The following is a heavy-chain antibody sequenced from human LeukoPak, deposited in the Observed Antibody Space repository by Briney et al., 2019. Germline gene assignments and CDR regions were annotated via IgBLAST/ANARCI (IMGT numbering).Heavy chain of an antibody. D-gene: IGHD3-10*01. Sequence: PGGSLSLSFAASGFTVSSNYMSWVRQAAGKGLEGVSVIYIGGSTYYADSVKGRFTISRDNSNNTLYLQMNSLRAEDTAVYYCASLYYYASGSSWDDWGQGTLVTVSS. CDR2: IYIGGST. V-gene: IGHV3-53*01. CDR1: GFTVSSNY. CDR3: ASLYYYASGSSWDD. J-gene: IGHJ4*02.